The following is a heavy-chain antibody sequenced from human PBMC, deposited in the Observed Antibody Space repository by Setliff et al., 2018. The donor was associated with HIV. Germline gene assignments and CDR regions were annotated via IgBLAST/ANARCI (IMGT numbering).Heavy chain of an antibody. CDR2: VSSRGDT. V-gene: IGHV4-4*07. J-gene: IGHJ4*02. D-gene: IGHD2-8*02. Sequence: SETLSLTCTVSDSGTYYWSWIRQPAGKGLEWIGRVSSRGDTTYNTSLKSRVTMSVDTSKNQFSLKLTSVTASDTAVYYCASAAAGNTGPFDLWGQGSPVTVSS. CDR1: DSGTYY. CDR3: ASAAAGNTGPFDL.